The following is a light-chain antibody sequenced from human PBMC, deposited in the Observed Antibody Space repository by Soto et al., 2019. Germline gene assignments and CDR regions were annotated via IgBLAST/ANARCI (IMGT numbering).Light chain of an antibody. CDR3: QKYNRASPIA. CDR1: QGISNY. J-gene: IGKJ3*01. Sequence: DIQMTQSPSSLSASVGDRVTITCRASQGISNYLAWYQQKPGKVPKLLIYAASTLQSGVPSRFSGSGSGTDFTLTISSLQPEDVATYYCQKYNRASPIAFGPGIKVDIK. V-gene: IGKV1-27*01. CDR2: AAS.